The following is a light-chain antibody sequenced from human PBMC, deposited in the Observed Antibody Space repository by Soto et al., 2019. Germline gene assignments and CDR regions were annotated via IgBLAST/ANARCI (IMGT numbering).Light chain of an antibody. Sequence: DIQMTQSPSTLSASVGDRVTITCRASQSISSWLAWYQQKPGKAPKLLIYKASSLESGVPSRFSGSGSGTEFTLTISGVQPDDFATYYCQQYNSYAWTFGQGTKVEIK. V-gene: IGKV1-5*03. CDR1: QSISSW. J-gene: IGKJ1*01. CDR2: KAS. CDR3: QQYNSYAWT.